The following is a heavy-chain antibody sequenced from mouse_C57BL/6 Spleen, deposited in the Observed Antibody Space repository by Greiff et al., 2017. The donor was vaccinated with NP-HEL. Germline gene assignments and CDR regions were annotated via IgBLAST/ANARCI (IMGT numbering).Heavy chain of an antibody. D-gene: IGHD2-1*01. CDR3: ASIYYGTLYYYAMDY. CDR1: GFSLTSYA. CDR2: IWTGGGT. Sequence: QVQLKQSGPGLVAPSQSLSITCTVSGFSLTSYAISWVRQPPGKGLEWLGVIWTGGGTNYNSALKSRLSISKDNSKSQVFLKMNSLQTDDTARYYCASIYYGTLYYYAMDYWGQGTSVTVSS. J-gene: IGHJ4*01. V-gene: IGHV2-9-1*01.